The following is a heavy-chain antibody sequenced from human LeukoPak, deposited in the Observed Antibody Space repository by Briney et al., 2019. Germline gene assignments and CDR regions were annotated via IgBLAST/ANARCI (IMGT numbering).Heavy chain of an antibody. Sequence: SGTLSLTCTVSGGSINNYYWSWLRQPPGEGLEYIGYIYYSGTTNYNPSLKSRVTMSVDMSKNQFSLDLRSVTAADTAVYYCAKTTVISPSYWYFGLWGRGTLVTVSS. V-gene: IGHV4-59*03. CDR3: AKTTVISPSYWYFGL. D-gene: IGHD4-17*01. J-gene: IGHJ2*01. CDR2: IYYSGTT. CDR1: GGSINNYY.